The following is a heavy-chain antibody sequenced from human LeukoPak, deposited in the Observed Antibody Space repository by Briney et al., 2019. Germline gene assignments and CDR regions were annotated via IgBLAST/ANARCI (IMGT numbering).Heavy chain of an antibody. J-gene: IGHJ4*02. V-gene: IGHV3-30*01. CDR2: ISYDGSSK. CDR3: ARDLGYYDSSGYYAY. Sequence: GGSLRLSCAASGFTFSSYAMHWVRQAPGKGLEWVAVISYDGSSKYHADSVKGRFTISRDNSKNTLYLQMNSLRAEDTAVYYCARDLGYYDSSGYYAYWGQGTLVTVSS. D-gene: IGHD3-22*01. CDR1: GFTFSSYA.